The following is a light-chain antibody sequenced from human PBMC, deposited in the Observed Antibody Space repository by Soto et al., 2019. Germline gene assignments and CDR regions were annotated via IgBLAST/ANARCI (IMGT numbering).Light chain of an antibody. CDR1: KLGEKY. V-gene: IGLV3-1*01. CDR3: QSWDNNMVV. J-gene: IGLJ3*02. Sequence: SYELTQPPSVSVSPGQTATITCSGDKLGEKYACWYQQKPGQSPVLVIYQDTKRPSGIPERFSGSKSGNTAILTISGTRAMDEADFYCQSWDNNMVVFGGGTKLTVL. CDR2: QDT.